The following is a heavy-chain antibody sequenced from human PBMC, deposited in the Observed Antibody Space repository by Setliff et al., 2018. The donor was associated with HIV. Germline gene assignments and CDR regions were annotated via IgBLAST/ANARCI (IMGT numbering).Heavy chain of an antibody. CDR1: GYTFATYA. CDR2: INPGTGNT. V-gene: IGHV1-3*01. Sequence: ASVKVSCKASGYTFATYAVLWVRQAPGQRLESMGWINPGTGNTRYSQKFKGRVTISMDASATKLYMELSSLRSEDTDVYYCARDFLFTEAAAGETFDYWGQGTLVTVSS. D-gene: IGHD6-13*01. CDR3: ARDFLFTEAAAGETFDY. J-gene: IGHJ4*02.